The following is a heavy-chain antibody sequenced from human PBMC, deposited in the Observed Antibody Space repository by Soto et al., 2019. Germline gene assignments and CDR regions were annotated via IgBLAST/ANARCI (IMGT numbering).Heavy chain of an antibody. CDR1: GGSISSYY. Sequence: SETLSLTCTVSGGSISSYYWSWIRQPPGKGLEWIGYIYYSGSTNYNPSLKSRVTISVDTSKNQFSLKLDSVTAADTAVYYCARVLFGRGNWFDPWGQGTLVTVSS. V-gene: IGHV4-59*01. D-gene: IGHD3-3*01. J-gene: IGHJ5*02. CDR2: IYYSGST. CDR3: ARVLFGRGNWFDP.